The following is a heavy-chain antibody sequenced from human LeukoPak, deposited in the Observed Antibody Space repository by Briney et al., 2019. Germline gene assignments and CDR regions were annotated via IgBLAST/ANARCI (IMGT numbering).Heavy chain of an antibody. CDR3: ARGIYFSSSDY. D-gene: IGHD6-19*01. Sequence: ASVKVSCKASGYTFTSYGISWVRQAPGQGLEWVGWMNPMSGDTKYAQRFQGRVTLTRNTSISTAYMELSSLESEDTAMFFCARGIYFSSSDYWGQGTLVTVSS. CDR1: GYTFTSYG. J-gene: IGHJ4*02. V-gene: IGHV1-8*02. CDR2: MNPMSGDT.